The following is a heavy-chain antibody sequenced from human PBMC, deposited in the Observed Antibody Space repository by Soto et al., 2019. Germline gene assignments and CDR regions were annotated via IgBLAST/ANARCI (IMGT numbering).Heavy chain of an antibody. D-gene: IGHD1-1*01. CDR3: ARQTTGTTFSFYFDY. V-gene: IGHV2-5*02. CDR1: GFSLSTSGVG. Sequence: QITLKESGPTLVKPTQTLTLTCTFSGFSLSTSGVGVGWIRQPPGKALEWLALIYWDDDKRYSPSLKSRLTITKDTSKNQVVLTMTNMDPVDTATYYCARQTTGTTFSFYFDYWGQGTLVTVSS. CDR2: IYWDDDK. J-gene: IGHJ4*02.